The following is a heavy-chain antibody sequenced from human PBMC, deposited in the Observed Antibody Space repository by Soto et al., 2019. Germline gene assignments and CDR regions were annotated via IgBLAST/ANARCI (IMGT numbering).Heavy chain of an antibody. Sequence: GSLRLSCAASGSTFSSYAMSWVRQAPGKGLEWVSAISGSGGSTYYADSVKGRFTISRDNSKNTLYMQMNSLRAEDTAVYYCAKAGLRFLERWYFDYWGQETLVTVPS. D-gene: IGHD3-3*01. J-gene: IGHJ4*02. V-gene: IGHV3-23*01. CDR2: ISGSGGST. CDR1: GSTFSSYA. CDR3: AKAGLRFLERWYFDY.